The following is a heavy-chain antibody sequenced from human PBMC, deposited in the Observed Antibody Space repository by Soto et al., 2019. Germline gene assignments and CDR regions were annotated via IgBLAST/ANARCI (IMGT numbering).Heavy chain of an antibody. CDR1: GYTFTGYY. CDR3: ARDYAIFGVVLYYFDY. D-gene: IGHD3-3*01. J-gene: IGHJ4*02. Sequence: ASVKVSCKASGYTFTGYYMHWVRQAPGQGLEWMGWINPNSGGTNYAQKFQGRVTMTRDTSISTACMELSRLRSDDTAVYYCARDYAIFGVVLYYFDYWGQGTLVTVSS. V-gene: IGHV1-2*02. CDR2: INPNSGGT.